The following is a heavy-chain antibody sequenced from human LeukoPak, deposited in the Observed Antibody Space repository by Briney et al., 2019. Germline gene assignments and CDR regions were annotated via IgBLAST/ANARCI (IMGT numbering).Heavy chain of an antibody. Sequence: GGSLRLSCAASGFTFSSYWMSWVRQAPGKGLEWVANIKQDESEKYYVDSVKGRFTISRDNAKNSLYLQMNSLRAEDTAVYYCARVEDYGILTGFDYWGQGTLVTVSS. CDR2: IKQDESEK. CDR3: ARVEDYGILTGFDY. CDR1: GFTFSSYW. V-gene: IGHV3-7*01. D-gene: IGHD3-9*01. J-gene: IGHJ4*02.